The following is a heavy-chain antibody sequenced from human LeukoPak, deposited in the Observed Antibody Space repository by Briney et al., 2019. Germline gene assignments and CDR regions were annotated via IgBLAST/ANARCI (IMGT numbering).Heavy chain of an antibody. D-gene: IGHD5-24*01. CDR3: ARHERDASLDHALDI. J-gene: IGHJ3*02. Sequence: SQTLSLTCTVSGGSISSGGYYWSWIRQPPGKGLEWIGYIHYSGSTKYNPSLKSRVTISVDTSKNQFSLKLSSVTAADTAVYYCARHERDASLDHALDIWGQGTMVTVSS. V-gene: IGHV4-61*08. CDR1: GGSISSGGYY. CDR2: IHYSGST.